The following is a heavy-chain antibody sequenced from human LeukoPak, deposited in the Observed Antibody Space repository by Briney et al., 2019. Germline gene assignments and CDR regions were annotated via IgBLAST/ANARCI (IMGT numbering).Heavy chain of an antibody. V-gene: IGHV4-59*08. J-gene: IGHJ4*02. Sequence: PSETLSLTCTVSGGSISSYYWSWIRQPPGKGLEWIGYIYYSGSTNYNPSLKSRVTISVDTSKNQFSLKLSSVTAADTAVYYCARHEGYSYGNYFDYWGQGTLVTVSS. CDR3: ARHEGYSYGNYFDY. CDR2: IYYSGST. CDR1: GGSISSYY. D-gene: IGHD5-18*01.